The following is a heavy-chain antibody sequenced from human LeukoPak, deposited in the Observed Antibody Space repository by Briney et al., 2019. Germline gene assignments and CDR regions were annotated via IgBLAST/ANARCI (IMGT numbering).Heavy chain of an antibody. J-gene: IGHJ4*02. CDR1: GFSFSSYG. CDR3: AKEKGYSYGYWYFDY. D-gene: IGHD5-18*01. V-gene: IGHV3-30*18. Sequence: GGSLRLSCAASGFSFSSYGMHWVRQAPGKGLEGVAVISYDGSNKYYADSVKGRFTISRDNSKNTLYLQMNSLRAEDTAVYYCAKEKGYSYGYWYFDYWGQGTLVTVSS. CDR2: ISYDGSNK.